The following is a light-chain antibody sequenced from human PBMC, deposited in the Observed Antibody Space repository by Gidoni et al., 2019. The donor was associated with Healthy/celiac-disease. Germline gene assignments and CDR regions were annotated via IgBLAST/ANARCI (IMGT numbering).Light chain of an antibody. Sequence: SALTQPASVSGSPGQSITISCTGTSSDVGGYNYVSWDHQHPGKAPKLMIYDVSNRPSGVSNRFSGSKSGNTASLTISGLQAEDEADYYCSSYTSSSTVVFGGGTKLTVL. V-gene: IGLV2-14*03. J-gene: IGLJ2*01. CDR1: SSDVGGYNY. CDR2: DVS. CDR3: SSYTSSSTVV.